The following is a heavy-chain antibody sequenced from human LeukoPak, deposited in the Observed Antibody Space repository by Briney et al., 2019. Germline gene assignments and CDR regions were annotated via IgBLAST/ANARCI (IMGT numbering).Heavy chain of an antibody. CDR1: GFTFSSNY. Sequence: GGSLRLSCAASGFTFSSNYMSWVRQAPGKGLEWVSYISSSGSTIYYADSVKGRFTISRDNAKSSLYLQMNSLRAEDTAVYYCARGRPNRFLEWLPITPGYYFDYWGQGTLVTVSS. CDR3: ARGRPNRFLEWLPITPGYYFDY. V-gene: IGHV3-11*01. CDR2: ISSSGSTI. J-gene: IGHJ4*02. D-gene: IGHD3-3*01.